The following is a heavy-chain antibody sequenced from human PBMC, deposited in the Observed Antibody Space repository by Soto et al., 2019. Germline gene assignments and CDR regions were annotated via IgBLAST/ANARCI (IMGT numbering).Heavy chain of an antibody. J-gene: IGHJ6*03. CDR3: ARGPGSWYYYYMDV. CDR2: MNPNSGNT. Sequence: ASVKVSCKASGYTFTSYDINWVRQATGQGLEWMGWMNPNSGNTGYAQKFQGRVTMTRNTSISTAYMGLSSLRSEDTAVYYCARGPGSWYYYYMDVWGKGTTVTVSS. CDR1: GYTFTSYD. V-gene: IGHV1-8*01. D-gene: IGHD6-13*01.